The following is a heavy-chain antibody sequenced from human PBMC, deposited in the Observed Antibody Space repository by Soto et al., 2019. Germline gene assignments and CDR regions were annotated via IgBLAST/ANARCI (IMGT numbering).Heavy chain of an antibody. CDR1: GFSLTSGVG. CDR3: AHIDPEIVTVGGHGGFDY. J-gene: IGHJ4*02. D-gene: IGHD5-12*01. V-gene: IGHV2-5*02. Sequence: QITLKESGPTLGRPPQTLTLTCTFSGFSLTSGVGVGWIRHPPGKALEWLALIYWDDDKRYSPSLKNRLTITKDTSKNQVVLTMTNVGPVDTATYFCAHIDPEIVTVGGHGGFDYWGQGTLVTVSS. CDR2: IYWDDDK.